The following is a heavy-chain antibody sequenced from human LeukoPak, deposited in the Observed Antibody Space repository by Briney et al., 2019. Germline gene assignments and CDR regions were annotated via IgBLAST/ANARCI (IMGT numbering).Heavy chain of an antibody. CDR2: ISGSGGST. CDR3: AKRYDSSGPFDY. Sequence: GGSLRLSCAASGFTFSSYAMSWVRKAPGKGLEWVSAISGSGGSTCYADSVKGWFTISRDNSKNTLYLQMNSLRAEDTAVYYCAKRYDSSGPFDYWGQGTLVTVSS. V-gene: IGHV3-23*01. CDR1: GFTFSSYA. D-gene: IGHD3-22*01. J-gene: IGHJ4*02.